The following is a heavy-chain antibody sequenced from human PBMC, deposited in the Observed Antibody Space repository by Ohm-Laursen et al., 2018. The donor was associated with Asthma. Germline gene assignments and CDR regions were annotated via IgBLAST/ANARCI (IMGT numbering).Heavy chain of an antibody. Sequence: SLRLSCTASGLPFSNFWMSWVRQAPGKGLEWVANIYPDGGEKYYVDSVDGRFTISRDNSKNTLYLQMNSLRSDDTAVYYCARDQYSYGDYGSVEVFWGQGTTVTVSS. CDR1: GLPFSNFW. CDR2: IYPDGGEK. D-gene: IGHD4-17*01. CDR3: ARDQYSYGDYGSVEVF. V-gene: IGHV3-7*05. J-gene: IGHJ6*02.